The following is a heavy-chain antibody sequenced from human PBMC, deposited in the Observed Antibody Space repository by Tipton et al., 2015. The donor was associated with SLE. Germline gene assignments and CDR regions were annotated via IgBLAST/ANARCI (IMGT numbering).Heavy chain of an antibody. CDR1: GASIRSKTW. J-gene: IGHJ4*02. CDR3: ATIRGGCSATSCYLEN. V-gene: IGHV4-4*02. CDR2: SILGGNT. D-gene: IGHD2-2*01. Sequence: TLSLTCGVSGASIRSKTWWTWIRQSPEKGLEWIGESILGGNTNYNPSFKSRATISLDEARNQFSLKLRPLTAADTATYYCATIRGGCSATSCYLENWGPGSLVTVS.